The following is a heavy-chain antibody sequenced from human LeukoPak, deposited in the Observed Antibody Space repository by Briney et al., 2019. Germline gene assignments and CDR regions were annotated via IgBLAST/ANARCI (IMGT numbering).Heavy chain of an antibody. CDR3: ARTTEGGYTYGYFYYYYMDV. Sequence: PSETLSLTCAVYGGSFIGFHWNWIRQAPGKGLEWIGDINHSGGTNYNPSLKSRVTISVDTSKNQFSLKLTSVTAADTAVYYCARTTEGGYTYGYFYYYYMDVWGKGTTVTISS. V-gene: IGHV4-34*01. D-gene: IGHD5-18*01. CDR1: GGSFIGFH. J-gene: IGHJ6*03. CDR2: INHSGGT.